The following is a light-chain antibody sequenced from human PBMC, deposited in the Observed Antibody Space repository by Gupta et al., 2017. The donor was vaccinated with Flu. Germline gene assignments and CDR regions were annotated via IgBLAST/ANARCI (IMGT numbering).Light chain of an antibody. CDR1: QSALYSSNNKNS. CDR3: QQYYTTPFT. Sequence: DIVMTQSPDSLAVSLGERATINCKSSQSALYSSNNKNSLVWYQQKPGQPPKLLIYWASIRESGVPDRFSGSGSGTDFTLTISSLQAEDVAVYYCQQYYTTPFTFGPGTKVDIK. J-gene: IGKJ3*01. V-gene: IGKV4-1*01. CDR2: WAS.